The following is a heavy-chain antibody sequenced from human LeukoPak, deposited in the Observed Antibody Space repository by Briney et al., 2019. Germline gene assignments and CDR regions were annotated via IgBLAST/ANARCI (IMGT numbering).Heavy chain of an antibody. D-gene: IGHD4-17*01. CDR2: VNHSRYT. J-gene: IGHJ4*02. V-gene: IGHV4-34*01. Sequence: SVTQTLLCTLSVDPYDEYHEPWLPQTPEKGLEWIGVVNHSRYTQCRASLECRVTLSSDTSRRQCSLKLRSVTVAVAGTYYCTRMPTGHDYWGQGTLVTVSS. CDR3: TRMPTGHDY. CDR1: VDPYDEYH.